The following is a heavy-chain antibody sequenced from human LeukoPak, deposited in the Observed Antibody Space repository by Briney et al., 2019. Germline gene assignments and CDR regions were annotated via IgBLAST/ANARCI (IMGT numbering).Heavy chain of an antibody. CDR2: INPNPNSGAT. Sequence: ASVKVSCKASAYTFTGHYIHWVRQAPGQGLEWMGWINPNPNSGATTYAQQFQGRVTMTSDTSTSTFYMEVSSLRSEDTAVYYCARDPDILTGYPLYSFDYWGLGTLVTVSS. CDR3: ARDPDILTGYPLYSFDY. J-gene: IGHJ4*02. D-gene: IGHD3-9*01. CDR1: AYTFTGHY. V-gene: IGHV1-2*02.